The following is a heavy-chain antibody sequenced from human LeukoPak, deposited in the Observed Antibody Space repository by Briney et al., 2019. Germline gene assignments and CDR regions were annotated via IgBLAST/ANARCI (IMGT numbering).Heavy chain of an antibody. J-gene: IGHJ4*02. Sequence: PGGSLRLSCAASGFTFSSYNMNWVRQAPGKGLEWVGRIKSKTDGGTTDYAAPVKGRFTISRDDSKNTLYLQMNSLKTEDTAVYYCTTVGITYCSGGSCYVDTRDYWGQGTLVTVSS. CDR3: TTVGITYCSGGSCYVDTRDY. D-gene: IGHD2-15*01. CDR2: IKSKTDGGTT. CDR1: GFTFSSYN. V-gene: IGHV3-15*01.